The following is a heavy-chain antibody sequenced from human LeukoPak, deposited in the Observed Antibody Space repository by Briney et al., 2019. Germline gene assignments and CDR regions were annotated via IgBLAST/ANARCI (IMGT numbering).Heavy chain of an antibody. CDR2: INYSGST. CDR1: GGSISSYY. Sequence: SETLSLTCTVSGGSISSYYWSWIRKPPGKGLEWIGYINYSGSTNYNPSLKSRVTISVDTSKNQFSLKLSSVTAADTAVYYCARLPTRVGGLWFAPWGQGTLVTVSS. D-gene: IGHD3-10*01. J-gene: IGHJ5*02. CDR3: ARLPTRVGGLWFAP. V-gene: IGHV4-59*08.